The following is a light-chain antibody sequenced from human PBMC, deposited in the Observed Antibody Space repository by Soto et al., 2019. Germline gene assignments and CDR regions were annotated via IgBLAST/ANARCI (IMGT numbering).Light chain of an antibody. V-gene: IGLV2-14*01. CDR3: SSYTSSTAVL. CDR2: DVS. Sequence: QSVLTQPASVSGSPGQSITISCTGTSSDVGGYNYVSWYQQHPGKAPKLMIYDVSNRPSGVSNRFSGSKSGNTASLTISGLQADDDADYYCSSYTSSTAVLFGGGTKVTVL. J-gene: IGLJ2*01. CDR1: SSDVGGYNY.